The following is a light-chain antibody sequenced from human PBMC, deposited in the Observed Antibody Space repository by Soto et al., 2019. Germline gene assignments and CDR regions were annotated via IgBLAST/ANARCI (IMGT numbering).Light chain of an antibody. V-gene: IGLV2-14*01. CDR3: SSYTSSNSWV. CDR1: SSDVGGYNY. CDR2: DVS. Sequence: QSALTQPASVSGSPGQSITIFCTGTSSDVGGYNYVSWYQQHPGKAPKLMIYDVSNRPSGVSNRFSGSKSGNTASLTISGLQAEDEADYYCSSYTSSNSWVFGGGTKLTVL. J-gene: IGLJ3*02.